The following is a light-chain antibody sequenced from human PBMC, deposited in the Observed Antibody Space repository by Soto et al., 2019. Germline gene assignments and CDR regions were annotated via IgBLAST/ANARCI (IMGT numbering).Light chain of an antibody. CDR3: QKYNSAKT. Sequence: DIQMTQSPSSLSASVGDRVTITCRASQGISNYLAWYQQKPGKVPKLLIYAASTLQSGVPSRFSGSGSGTDFTLTISSLQPEDEATYYCQKYNSAKTFGQGTKVEIK. J-gene: IGKJ1*01. V-gene: IGKV1-27*01. CDR2: AAS. CDR1: QGISNY.